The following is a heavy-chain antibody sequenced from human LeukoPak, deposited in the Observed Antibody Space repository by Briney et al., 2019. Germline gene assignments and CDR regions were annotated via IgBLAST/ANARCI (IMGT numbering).Heavy chain of an antibody. Sequence: SETLSLTCAVYGGSFSGYHWTWIRQSPGKGLEWIGDINPSGSTYYNPSLKSRLTISVDTSKNQFSLKLRSVTASDTAVYYCARGRHDITMIVVVMTSVSYYLDVWGKGTTVTVS. V-gene: IGHV4-34*01. CDR1: GGSFSGYH. J-gene: IGHJ6*03. D-gene: IGHD3-22*01. CDR3: ARGRHDITMIVVVMTSVSYYLDV. CDR2: INPSGST.